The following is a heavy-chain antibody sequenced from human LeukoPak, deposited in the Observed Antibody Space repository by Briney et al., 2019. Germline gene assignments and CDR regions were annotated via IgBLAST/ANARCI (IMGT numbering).Heavy chain of an antibody. CDR2: IYYRGST. J-gene: IGHJ5*02. Sequence: SETLSLTCTVSGASISSYFWTWIRQSPGKGLEWIGNIYYRGSTYYNPSLKSRVTISVDTSKNQFSLKLSSVTAADTAVYYCARGRSRCSSTSCYKARWFDPWGQGTLVTVSS. CDR1: GASISSYF. V-gene: IGHV4-59*12. CDR3: ARGRSRCSSTSCYKARWFDP. D-gene: IGHD2-2*02.